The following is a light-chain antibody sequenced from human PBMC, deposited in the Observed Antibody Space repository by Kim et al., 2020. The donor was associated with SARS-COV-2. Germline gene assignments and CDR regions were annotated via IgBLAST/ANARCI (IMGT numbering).Light chain of an antibody. J-gene: IGKJ5*01. V-gene: IGKV1-8*01. CDR1: EDISTY. Sequence: AIRMTQSPASHSASVGDRVTITCRASEDISTYVAWYQQKPGKAPNLLIYSASTLQNGVPSRFSGSGSGTDFTLTIRSLQSEDFATYYCQQYYESVTFGQGTRLEIK. CDR2: SAS. CDR3: QQYYESVT.